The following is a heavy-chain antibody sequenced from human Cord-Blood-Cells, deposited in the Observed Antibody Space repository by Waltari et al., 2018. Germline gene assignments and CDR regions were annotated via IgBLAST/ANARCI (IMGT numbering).Heavy chain of an antibody. Sequence: QVQLQQWGAGLLKPSETLSLTCAVYGGSFSGYYWSWIRQPPGKGLEWIGEINPSGSTNYTPSLTSRVTISVDTSKNQFSLKLSSVTAADTAVYYCARVEGVDTAMVDYWGQGTLVTVSS. CDR1: GGSFSGYY. V-gene: IGHV4-34*01. CDR2: INPSGST. D-gene: IGHD5-18*01. J-gene: IGHJ4*02. CDR3: ARVEGVDTAMVDY.